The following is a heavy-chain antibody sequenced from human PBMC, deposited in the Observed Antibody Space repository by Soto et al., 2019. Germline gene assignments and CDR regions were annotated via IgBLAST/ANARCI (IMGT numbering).Heavy chain of an antibody. CDR1: GGSISSSSYY. CDR3: ATDCSSTSCYRENYYYYGMDV. V-gene: IGHV4-39*02. J-gene: IGHJ6*02. CDR2: IYYSGST. Sequence: SETLSLTCTVSGGSISSSSYYWGWIRQPPGKGLEWIGSIYYSGSTYYNPSLKSRVTISVDTSKNQFSLKLSSVTAADTAVYYCATDCSSTSCYRENYYYYGMDVWGQGTTVTVSS. D-gene: IGHD2-2*01.